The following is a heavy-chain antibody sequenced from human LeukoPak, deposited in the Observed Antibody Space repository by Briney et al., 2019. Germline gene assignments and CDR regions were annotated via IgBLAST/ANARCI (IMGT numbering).Heavy chain of an antibody. D-gene: IGHD3-3*01. CDR3: ARASEGIGYFDT. V-gene: IGHV4-59*01. Sequence: PSETLSLTCTVSGGSISSYYWSWIRQPPGKGLEWIGYIYYSGSTNYNPSLMGRVTMSVDTSKKQFSLKLNSMTAADTAVYYCARASEGIGYFDTWGRGSLVTVSS. CDR2: IYYSGST. J-gene: IGHJ4*02. CDR1: GGSISSYY.